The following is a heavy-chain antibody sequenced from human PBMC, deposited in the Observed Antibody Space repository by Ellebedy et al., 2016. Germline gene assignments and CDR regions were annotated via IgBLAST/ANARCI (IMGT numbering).Heavy chain of an antibody. J-gene: IGHJ4*02. CDR2: ISSTATYI. CDR1: GFIFSNFA. V-gene: IGHV3-21*01. Sequence: GESLKISCAASGFIFSNFAMSWVRQAPGKGLEWVSSISSTATYIYYADSVKGRFTISRDNAKNSLYLQMNSLRGEDTAVYYCARDTYPFGDYWGQGILVTVSS. D-gene: IGHD3-16*01. CDR3: ARDTYPFGDY.